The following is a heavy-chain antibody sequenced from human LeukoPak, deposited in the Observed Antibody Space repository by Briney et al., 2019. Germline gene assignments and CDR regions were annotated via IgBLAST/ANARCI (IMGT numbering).Heavy chain of an antibody. V-gene: IGHV3-23*01. CDR1: GFSFVSEA. Sequence: GGSLRLSCVVSGFSFVSEAMSWVRQSPGRGLEWVSSISPGGGTTYYADSVKGRFTISRDNSKNTLYVQINSLRAEDTAIYYCAKSRSGSANWALRIFDNWGQGTLVTVSS. CDR2: ISPGGGTT. D-gene: IGHD3-10*01. CDR3: AKSRSGSANWALRIFDN. J-gene: IGHJ4*02.